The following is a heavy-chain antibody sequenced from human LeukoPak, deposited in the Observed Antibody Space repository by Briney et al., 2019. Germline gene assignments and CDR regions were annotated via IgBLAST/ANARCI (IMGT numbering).Heavy chain of an antibody. CDR3: AKDLKVWGSYRSNWFDP. CDR2: IRYDGSNK. CDR1: GFTFSSYG. Sequence: GGFLRLSCAASGFTFSSYGMHWVRQAPGKGLEWVAFIRYDGSNKYYADSVKGRFTISRDNSKNTLYLQMNSLRAEDTAVYYCAKDLKVWGSYRSNWFDPWGQGALVTVSS. J-gene: IGHJ5*02. V-gene: IGHV3-30*02. D-gene: IGHD3-16*02.